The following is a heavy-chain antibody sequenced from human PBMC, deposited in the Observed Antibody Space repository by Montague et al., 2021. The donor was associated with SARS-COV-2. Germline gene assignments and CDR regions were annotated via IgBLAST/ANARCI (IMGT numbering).Heavy chain of an antibody. V-gene: IGHV2-70*01. J-gene: IGHJ4*02. CDR2: IDWDDDK. CDR3: ARVRYFDTTFDY. Sequence: PALVKPTQTLTLTCTFSGFSFSTSGMCVSWIRRPPGKALGWLALIDWDDDKFYSTSLKTRLTISKDTSKNQVVLTMTNMDPVDTATYYCARVRYFDTTFDYWGQGTLVTVSS. D-gene: IGHD3-9*01. CDR1: GFSFSTSGMC.